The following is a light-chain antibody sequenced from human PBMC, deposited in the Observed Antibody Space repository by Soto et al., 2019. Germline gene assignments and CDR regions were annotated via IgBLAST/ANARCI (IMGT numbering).Light chain of an antibody. CDR2: AAS. J-gene: IGKJ1*01. CDR3: DQYNNWPPWT. V-gene: IGKV3-15*01. Sequence: EIVMTQSPATLSVSPGERVILSCRASQSISTNLAWYQYIPGQAPRLLIYAASTRATGIPARFSGSGSGTDFTLSITSLQSEDYAVYYCDQYNNWPPWTFGQGTKVEIK. CDR1: QSISTN.